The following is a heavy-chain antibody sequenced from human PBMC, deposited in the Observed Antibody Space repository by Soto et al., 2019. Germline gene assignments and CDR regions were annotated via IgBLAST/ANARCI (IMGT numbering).Heavy chain of an antibody. CDR3: ERGTMADP. CDR1: GFTLSSYN. D-gene: IGHD3-10*01. V-gene: IGHV3-48*01. Sequence: EVQLVESGGGLVQPGGSLRLSCAASGFTLSSYNVNWVRQAPGKGLEWVSFISSSGTAMYYADSVKGRFTMSRDNAKNSVCLQMSGLRAEDTAVYYCERGTMADPWGQGTLVTVSS. J-gene: IGHJ5*02. CDR2: ISSSGTAM.